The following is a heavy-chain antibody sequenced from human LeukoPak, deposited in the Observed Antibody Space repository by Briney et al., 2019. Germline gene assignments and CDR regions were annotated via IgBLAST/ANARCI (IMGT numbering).Heavy chain of an antibody. V-gene: IGHV3-21*01. D-gene: IGHD6-19*01. CDR2: ISSSRSYI. J-gene: IGHJ6*03. CDR3: AREGWLVVSYMDV. Sequence: GGSLRLSCAASGFTFSSYSMSWVRQAPGKGLEWVSSISSSRSYIYYADSVKGRFTISRDNAKNSLYLQMNSLRAEDTAVYYCAREGWLVVSYMDVWGKGTTVTVSS. CDR1: GFTFSSYS.